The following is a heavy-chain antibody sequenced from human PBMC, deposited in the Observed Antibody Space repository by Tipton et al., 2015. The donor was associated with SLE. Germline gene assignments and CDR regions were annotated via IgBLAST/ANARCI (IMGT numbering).Heavy chain of an antibody. D-gene: IGHD3-3*01. Sequence: TLSLTCTVSGGSISSSNYYWGWIRQPPGKGLEWIGSIYYSGSTYYNPSLKSRVTISVDTSKNQFSLKVTSVTAADTAVYYCARLSAYYRVFDLWGQGTLVIVAS. CDR2: IYYSGST. J-gene: IGHJ4*02. CDR1: GGSISSSNYY. CDR3: ARLSAYYRVFDL. V-gene: IGHV4-39*07.